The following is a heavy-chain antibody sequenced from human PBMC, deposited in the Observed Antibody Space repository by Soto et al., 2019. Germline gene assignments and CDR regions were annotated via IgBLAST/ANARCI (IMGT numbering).Heavy chain of an antibody. CDR1: GGSLSSGSYD. Sequence: XTLSLPCTVSGGSLSSGSYDWSWIRQPPGKGLEWIGYIYYSGSTNYNPSLKSRVTISVQTSKNQFSLKLSSVTAADTAVYYCASSLRRDAFDIWGQGTMGTVSS. CDR3: ASSLRRDAFDI. CDR2: IYYSGST. V-gene: IGHV4-61*01. J-gene: IGHJ3*02. D-gene: IGHD3-16*01.